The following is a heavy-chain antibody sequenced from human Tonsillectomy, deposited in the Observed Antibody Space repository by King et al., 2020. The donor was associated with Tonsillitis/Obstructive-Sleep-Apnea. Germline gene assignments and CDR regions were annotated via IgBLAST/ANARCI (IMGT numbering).Heavy chain of an antibody. CDR3: TTDIVVVPAAMGGDAFDI. D-gene: IGHD2-2*01. CDR2: IQSKTAGGTT. Sequence: DVQLVESGGGLVKPGGSLRLSCAASGFTFSNPWMSWVRQAPGKGLEWVGRIQSKTAGGTTDYAAPVKGSFTISSDDSKNTLYLQMNSLKTEDTAVYYCTTDIVVVPAAMGGDAFDIWGQGTMVTVSS. V-gene: IGHV3-15*01. CDR1: GFTFSNPW. J-gene: IGHJ3*02.